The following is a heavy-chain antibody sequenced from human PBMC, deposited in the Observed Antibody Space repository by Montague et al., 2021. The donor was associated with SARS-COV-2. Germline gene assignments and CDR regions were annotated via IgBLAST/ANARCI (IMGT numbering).Heavy chain of an antibody. Sequence: SETLSLTCTVSGGSISSYYYFWIWMRPPPGLGLKWIVSNYFSAGTYYTLSLRSPVTISVDTSKYQSSLKLTSVTAAATAVYWCAGDVGKGFSGYETEGGFDYWGQGTLVSVSS. CDR2: NYFSAGT. CDR1: GGSISSYYYF. V-gene: IGHV4-39*07. CDR3: AGDVGKGFSGYETEGGFDY. J-gene: IGHJ4*02. D-gene: IGHD5-12*01.